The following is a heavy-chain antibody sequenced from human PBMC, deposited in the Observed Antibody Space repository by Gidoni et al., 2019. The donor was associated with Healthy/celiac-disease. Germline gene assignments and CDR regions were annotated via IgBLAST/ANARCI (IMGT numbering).Heavy chain of an antibody. Sequence: EVQLVESGGGLVKPGGALRLSCAACGFTLSNAWMSWVRQAPGKGLEWVGRIKSKTDGGTTDYAAPVKGRFTISRDDSNNTLYLQMNSLKTEDTAVYYCTTLYDILTGYYQNDYWGQGTLVTVSS. J-gene: IGHJ4*02. D-gene: IGHD3-9*01. CDR1: GFTLSNAW. V-gene: IGHV3-15*01. CDR2: IKSKTDGGTT. CDR3: TTLYDILTGYYQNDY.